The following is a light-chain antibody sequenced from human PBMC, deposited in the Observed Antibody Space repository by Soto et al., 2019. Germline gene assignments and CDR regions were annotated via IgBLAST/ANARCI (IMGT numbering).Light chain of an antibody. CDR3: CSYAGGTSVV. CDR1: SSDVGSDNL. J-gene: IGLJ2*01. CDR2: EDI. V-gene: IGLV2-23*01. Sequence: QSVLTQPASVSGSPGQSITISCTGTSSDVGSDNLVSWYQQHPGKAPKLMIYEDIERPSGVSNRFSGSKSGNTASLTISGLQTEDEADYYCCSYAGGTSVVFGGGTKVTVL.